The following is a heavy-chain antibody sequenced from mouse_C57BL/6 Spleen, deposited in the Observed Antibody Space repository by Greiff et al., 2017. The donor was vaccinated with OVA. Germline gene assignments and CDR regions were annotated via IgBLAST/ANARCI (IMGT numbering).Heavy chain of an antibody. V-gene: IGHV1-36*01. CDR2: VYPYNGGT. CDR3: ASSRAAVVGNFDV. CDR1: GFTFTDYY. D-gene: IGHD1-1*01. Sequence: DVQLQESGPVLVKPGPSVKISCKASGFTFTDYYMHWVKQSHGKSLEWIGLVYPYNGGTSYNQKFKGKATLTVDTSSSTAYMELNSLTSEDSAVYYCASSRAAVVGNFDVWGTGTTVTVSS. J-gene: IGHJ1*03.